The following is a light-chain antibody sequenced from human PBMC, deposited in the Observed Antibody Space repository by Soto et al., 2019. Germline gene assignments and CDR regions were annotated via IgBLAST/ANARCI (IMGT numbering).Light chain of an antibody. CDR3: SSVAGINIL. CDR2: EVN. Sequence: QSALTQPPSASGSPGQSVTISCTGTSSDVGAYNYVSWYQQHPGKAPKLMISEVNKRPSGVPDRFSGSKSGNTASLTVSGLQAEDEADYYCSSVAGINILFGTGTKLTVL. J-gene: IGLJ1*01. CDR1: SSDVGAYNY. V-gene: IGLV2-8*01.